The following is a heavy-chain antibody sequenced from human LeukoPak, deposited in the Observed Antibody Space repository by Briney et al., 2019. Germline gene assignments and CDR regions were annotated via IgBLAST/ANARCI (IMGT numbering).Heavy chain of an antibody. Sequence: GGSLRLSCAASGFTVSNNYMSWVRQAPGKGLEWVAVISYDGSNKYYADSVEGRFTISRDNSKNTLYLQMNSLRAEDTAVYYCARDSRGGTRYYYGMDVWGQGTTVTVSS. V-gene: IGHV3-30-3*01. D-gene: IGHD1-1*01. CDR3: ARDSRGGTRYYYGMDV. CDR1: GFTVSNNY. J-gene: IGHJ6*02. CDR2: ISYDGSNK.